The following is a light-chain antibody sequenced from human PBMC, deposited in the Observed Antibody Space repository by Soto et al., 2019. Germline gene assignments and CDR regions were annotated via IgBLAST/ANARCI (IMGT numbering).Light chain of an antibody. CDR2: GAS. CDR1: QSIGKH. V-gene: IGKV1-39*01. CDR3: QQYYSYPRT. J-gene: IGKJ1*01. Sequence: DIQMTHSPSVLSASVGDRVTITFRASQSIGKHLNWYQQKPGKAPKFLIYGASTLQSGVPSRFTGSGSGTDFTLTVSCLQSEDFATYYCQQYYSYPRTFGQGTKVDIK.